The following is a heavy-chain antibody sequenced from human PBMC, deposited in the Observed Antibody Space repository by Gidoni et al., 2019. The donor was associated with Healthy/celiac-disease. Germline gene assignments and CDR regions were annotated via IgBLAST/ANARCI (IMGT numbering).Heavy chain of an antibody. CDR3: ARGGPAAYS. J-gene: IGHJ4*02. Sequence: QVQLQQWGAGLLKPSETLSLTCAVGGGSFSGYYWSWIRQPPGKGLEWIGEINHSGSTNYNPSLKSRVTISVDTSKNQFSLKLSSVTAADTAVYYCARGGPAAYSWGQGTLVTVSS. CDR2: INHSGST. D-gene: IGHD6-13*01. V-gene: IGHV4-34*01. CDR1: GGSFSGYY.